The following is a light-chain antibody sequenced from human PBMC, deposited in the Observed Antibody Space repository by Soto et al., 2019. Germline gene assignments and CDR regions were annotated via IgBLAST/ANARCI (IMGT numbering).Light chain of an antibody. CDR3: QQYGNSPPYT. Sequence: EIVLTQSPGTLSLSPGERATLSCRASQSASDSYLGWYQQKPGQAPRLLIYDTSNRATGIPDRLSGSGSGTDFTLTISRLEPEDFAVYYCQQYGNSPPYTFGQGTKLEIK. J-gene: IGKJ2*01. CDR2: DTS. V-gene: IGKV3-20*01. CDR1: QSASDSY.